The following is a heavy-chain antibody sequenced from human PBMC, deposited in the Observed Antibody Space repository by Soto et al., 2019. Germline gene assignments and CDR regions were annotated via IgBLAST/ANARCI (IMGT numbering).Heavy chain of an antibody. CDR1: GFTFSSYG. J-gene: IGHJ4*02. V-gene: IGHV3-30*18. CDR3: AKQVGATPSPTFDY. Sequence: QVQLVESGGGVVQPGRSLRLSCAASGFTFSSYGMHWVRQAPGKGLEWVAVISYDGSNKYYADSVKARFTISRDNSKNTLYLQMNSLRAEDTAVYYCAKQVGATPSPTFDYWGQGTLVTVSS. CDR2: ISYDGSNK. D-gene: IGHD1-26*01.